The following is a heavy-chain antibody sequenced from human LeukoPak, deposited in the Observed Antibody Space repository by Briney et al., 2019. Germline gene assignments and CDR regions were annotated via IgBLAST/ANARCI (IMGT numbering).Heavy chain of an antibody. CDR3: AREMVRGVITLRAYYMDV. Sequence: GRSLRLSCAASGFTFSSYAMHWVRQAPGKGLEWVAVISYDGSNKYYADSVKGRFTISRDNSKNTLYLQMNSLRAEDTAVYYCAREMVRGVITLRAYYMDVWGKGTTVTISS. D-gene: IGHD3-10*01. CDR1: GFTFSSYA. V-gene: IGHV3-30*04. CDR2: ISYDGSNK. J-gene: IGHJ6*03.